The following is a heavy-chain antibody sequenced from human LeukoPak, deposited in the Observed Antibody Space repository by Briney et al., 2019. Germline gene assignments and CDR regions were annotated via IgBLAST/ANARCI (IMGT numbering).Heavy chain of an antibody. CDR1: VYTFTNYA. CDR2: INTNTGNP. D-gene: IGHD3-9*01. Sequence: ASVTVSFKASVYTFTNYAMNWVRQAPGQGLDWMGCINTNTGNPTYAQGFTGRFVFSLDTSVSTAHLQISSLKAEDTAVYYCAREGEADILTGSEFYYWGQGTLVTVSS. V-gene: IGHV7-4-1*02. J-gene: IGHJ4*02. CDR3: AREGEADILTGSEFYY.